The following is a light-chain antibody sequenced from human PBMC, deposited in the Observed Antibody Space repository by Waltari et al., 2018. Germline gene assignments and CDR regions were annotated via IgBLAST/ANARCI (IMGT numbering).Light chain of an antibody. Sequence: SYELTQPPSVSVSPGQTARIPCPGDALPTQYVYWYQQKSGQAPILVMYKDRERPSGIPERFSGSSSGTTVTLTISGVQAEDEADYYCQSGDNSGTNRVLFGGGTKLTVL. CDR2: KDR. CDR1: ALPTQY. V-gene: IGLV3-25*03. J-gene: IGLJ2*01. CDR3: QSGDNSGTNRVL.